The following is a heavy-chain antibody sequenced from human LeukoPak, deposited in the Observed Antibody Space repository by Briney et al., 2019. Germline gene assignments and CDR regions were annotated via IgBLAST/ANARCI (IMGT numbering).Heavy chain of an antibody. J-gene: IGHJ6*02. CDR1: GGISRYF. D-gene: IGHD6-13*01. CDR2: IHDSGDT. Sequence: SETLSLTCTVSGGISRYFWSWIRQPPVKGLEWFGWIGYIHDSGDTSYNPSLGSRVTISGDTSKNQLTLKLTSVTAADTAVYYCARRPTSSSWFYGLDVWGQGTAVTVSS. V-gene: IGHV4-59*08. CDR3: ARRPTSSSWFYGLDV.